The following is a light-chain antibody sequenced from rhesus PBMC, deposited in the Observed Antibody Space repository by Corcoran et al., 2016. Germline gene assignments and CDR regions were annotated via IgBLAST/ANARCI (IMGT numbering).Light chain of an antibody. CDR2: KAS. CDR1: QGISSW. V-gene: IGKV1-22*01. CDR3: QQYSSRPLT. J-gene: IGKJ4*01. Sequence: DIQMTQSPSSLSASVGDTVTITCRASQGISSWLAWYQQTPGKAPKLLIYKASSLQSVVPSRFRGSGSGTDFTLTISSLQSEDFATYYCQQYSSRPLTFGGGTKVELK.